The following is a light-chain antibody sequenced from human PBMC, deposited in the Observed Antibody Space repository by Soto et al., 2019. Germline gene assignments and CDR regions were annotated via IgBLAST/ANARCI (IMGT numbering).Light chain of an antibody. CDR2: GES. J-gene: IGKJ1*01. V-gene: IGKV3-20*01. CDR3: QQHDNSPWM. CDR1: QSVSNTY. Sequence: EGVLKQSPSTLSLSRGESSMVSCGASQSVSNTYVAWYQHIPGQTPRHIIYGESNRATGIPDRFSGSGSGTDFTLTISRLEPEDFAVYHCQQHDNSPWMFGQGTQVDVK.